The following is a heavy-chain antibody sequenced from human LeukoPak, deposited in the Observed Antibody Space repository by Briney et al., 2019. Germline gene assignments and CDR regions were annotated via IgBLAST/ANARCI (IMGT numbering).Heavy chain of an antibody. D-gene: IGHD4-23*01. Sequence: PGGTLRLSCAASGFTFSSYGMHWVRQAPGKGLEWVAFIRYDGSNKYYADSVKGRFTISRDNSKNTLYLQMNSLRAEDTAVYYCAKSMDYAGLDYWGQGTLVTVSS. CDR3: AKSMDYAGLDY. V-gene: IGHV3-30*02. CDR1: GFTFSSYG. J-gene: IGHJ4*02. CDR2: IRYDGSNK.